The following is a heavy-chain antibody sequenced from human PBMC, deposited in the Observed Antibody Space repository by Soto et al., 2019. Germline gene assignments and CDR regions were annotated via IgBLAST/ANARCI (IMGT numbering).Heavy chain of an antibody. CDR1: GDSISSYY. J-gene: IGHJ5*02. V-gene: IGHV4-59*01. CDR3: ARVNYDSSGYYRFDP. CDR2: IYYSGRT. Sequence: QVQLQESGPGLVKPSETLSLTFTVSGDSISSYYWTWIRQPPRKGLEWIGYIYYSGRTNYNPALKSRVTISIGTYNNQFSLKLRSVTAADTAVYYCARVNYDSSGYYRFDPWGQGTLVTVSS. D-gene: IGHD3-22*01.